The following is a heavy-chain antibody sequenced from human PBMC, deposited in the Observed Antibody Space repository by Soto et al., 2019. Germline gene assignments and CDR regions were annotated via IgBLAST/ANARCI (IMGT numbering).Heavy chain of an antibody. V-gene: IGHV4-59*08. D-gene: IGHD3-22*01. CDR1: GSTISRYY. J-gene: IGHJ4*01. CDR3: ARLGGYYQAFDQ. Sequence: PSETLCLTCSVSGSTISRYYWGWFRLPPGQGLEWVGYIYYTGTTSYNPSLKGRVTVSLDTSKKQFSLKLRSVTAADTAVYFCARLGGYYQAFDQWGQGALVTVSS. CDR2: IYYTGTT.